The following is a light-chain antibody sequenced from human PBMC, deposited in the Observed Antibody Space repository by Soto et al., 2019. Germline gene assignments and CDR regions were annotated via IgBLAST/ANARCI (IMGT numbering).Light chain of an antibody. J-gene: IGKJ5*01. V-gene: IGKV3-20*01. CDR1: QTVHIN. Sequence: EILLTQSTATLSSSPGGRASLSCRASQTVHINLAWYQHRPGKAPRLLIYGASSRASGIPDRFSGSGSGTDFTLTISRLEPEDFAVYFCQQPGCSPVTVGLGRRLEIK. CDR2: GAS. CDR3: QQPGCSPVT.